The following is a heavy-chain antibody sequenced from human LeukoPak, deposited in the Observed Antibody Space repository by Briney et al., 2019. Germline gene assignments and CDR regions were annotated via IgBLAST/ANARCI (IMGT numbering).Heavy chain of an antibody. Sequence: GGSLSLSCAVSGFTFSNYAMNWVRQAPGKGLEWVSVISGSGGSTYYADSVKGRFTISRDNSKNTLYLQMNSLRVEDTAVYYCAKGPRTVRFGDRHKGMFDYWGQGTLVTVSS. CDR2: ISGSGGST. CDR3: AKGPRTVRFGDRHKGMFDY. D-gene: IGHD3-10*01. CDR1: GFTFSNYA. V-gene: IGHV3-23*01. J-gene: IGHJ4*02.